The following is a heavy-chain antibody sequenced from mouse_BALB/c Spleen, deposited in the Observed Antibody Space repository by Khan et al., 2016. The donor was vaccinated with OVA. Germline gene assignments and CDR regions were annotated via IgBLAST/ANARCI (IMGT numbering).Heavy chain of an antibody. CDR1: AYSITSDYA. CDR3: ARWITTGNGYFAV. D-gene: IGHD2-4*01. V-gene: IGHV3-2*02. Sequence: QLQESGPGLVKPSQSLSLTCTVTAYSITSDYAWNWIRQFPGSRLEWMGYINYSGRTDYNPSLKSRISITRDTSKNQFFLQLSSVTTEDTATYYCARWITTGNGYFAVWGAGTSVTVSS. CDR2: INYSGRT. J-gene: IGHJ1*01.